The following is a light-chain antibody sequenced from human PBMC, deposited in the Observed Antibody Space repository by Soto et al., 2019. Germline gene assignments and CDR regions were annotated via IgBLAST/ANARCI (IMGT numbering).Light chain of an antibody. CDR3: SSFTSTSTRP. CDR1: SSDIGSYDY. J-gene: IGLJ1*01. Sequence: SALTQPASVSGSPGQSITISCTGTSSDIGSYDYVSWYQQHPGKAPNLIIYEVTDRPSGVSNRFSGSKSGNTASLTISGLQAEDEADYYCSSFTSTSTRPFGSGTKVTVL. CDR2: EVT. V-gene: IGLV2-14*01.